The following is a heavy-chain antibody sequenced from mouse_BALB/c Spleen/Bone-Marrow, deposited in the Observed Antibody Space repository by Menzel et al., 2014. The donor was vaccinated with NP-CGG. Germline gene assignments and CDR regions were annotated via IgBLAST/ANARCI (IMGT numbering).Heavy chain of an antibody. CDR2: IDPAIFT. J-gene: IGHJ1*01. CDR1: GFNIKDTY. CDR3: ASYRYGWYFDV. V-gene: IGHV14-3*02. Sequence: VQLQQSGAELVKPGASVKLSCTASGFNIKDTYLHWVKQRPEQGLDWIGRIDPAIFTKYDPKFQGRATITADTSSNTAYLHLSSLTSEDTAVYYCASYRYGWYFDVWGAGTTVTVSS. D-gene: IGHD2-14*01.